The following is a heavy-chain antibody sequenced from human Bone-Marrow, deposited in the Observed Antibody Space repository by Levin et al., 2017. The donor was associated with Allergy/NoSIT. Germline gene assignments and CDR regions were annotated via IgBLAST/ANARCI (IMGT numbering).Heavy chain of an antibody. CDR2: IYYSGNT. CDR3: ARDTGYDLDS. J-gene: IGHJ4*02. CDR1: GGSISGGGSY. Sequence: SETLSLTCTVSGGSISGGGSYWSWIRQHPGKGLEWLGYIYYSGNTYYNPSLKRRLSISVDTSRNQFSLKWSSVTAADTAVYYCARDTGYDLDSWGQGILVTVSS. V-gene: IGHV4-31*03. D-gene: IGHD5-12*01.